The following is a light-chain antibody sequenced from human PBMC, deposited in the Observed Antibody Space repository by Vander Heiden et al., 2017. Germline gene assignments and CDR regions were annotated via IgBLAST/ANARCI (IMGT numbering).Light chain of an antibody. J-gene: IGKJ4*01. CDR2: AAS. V-gene: IGKV3-15*01. CDR1: QSISSH. CDR3: QQYHDWPLT. Sequence: EIVMTQSAATLSVSPGERATLSCRPSQSISSHVAWYQRKRGQAPRLLFFAASTRATGIPARFTGSGSGTEFTLTISSLQSEDFAVYYCQQYHDWPLTFGGGTKVETK.